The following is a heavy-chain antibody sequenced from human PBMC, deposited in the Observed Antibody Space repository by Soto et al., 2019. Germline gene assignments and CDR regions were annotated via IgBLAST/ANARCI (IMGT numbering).Heavy chain of an antibody. CDR1: GFTFSSYW. CDR2: IKQDGSEK. J-gene: IGHJ1*01. V-gene: IGHV3-7*01. Sequence: GGSLRLSCAASGFTFSSYWMSWVRQAPGKGLEWVANIKQDGSEKYYVDSVKGRFTISRDNAKNSLYLQMNSLRAEDTAVYYCARDLVPFARAEYFQHWGQGTLVTVSS. CDR3: ARDLVPFARAEYFQH. D-gene: IGHD3-16*01.